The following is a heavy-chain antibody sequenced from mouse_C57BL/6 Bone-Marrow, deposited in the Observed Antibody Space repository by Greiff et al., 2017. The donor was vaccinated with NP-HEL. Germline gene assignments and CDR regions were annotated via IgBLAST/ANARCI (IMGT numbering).Heavy chain of an antibody. D-gene: IGHD2-2*01. V-gene: IGHV14-4*01. Sequence: VQLQQSGAELVRPGASVKMSCTASGFNIKDDYMHWVKQRPEQGLEWIGWIDPENGDTVYASKFQGKATITADTSSNTAYLQLSSLTSEDTAVYYCTGSPYGYFAYWGQGTLVTVSA. CDR3: TGSPYGYFAY. CDR1: GFNIKDDY. CDR2: IDPENGDT. J-gene: IGHJ3*01.